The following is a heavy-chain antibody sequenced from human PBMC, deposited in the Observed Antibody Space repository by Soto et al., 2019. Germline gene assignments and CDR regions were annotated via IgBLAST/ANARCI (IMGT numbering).Heavy chain of an antibody. D-gene: IGHD3-9*01. CDR1: GYTFTGYY. Sequence: ASVKVSCKASGYTFTGYYMHWVRQAPGQGLEWMGWNNPNSGGTNYAQKFQGWVTMTRDTSISTAYMELSRLRSDDTAVYYCARDRRTGHDAFDIWGQVTMVTVSS. CDR2: NNPNSGGT. J-gene: IGHJ3*02. V-gene: IGHV1-2*04. CDR3: ARDRRTGHDAFDI.